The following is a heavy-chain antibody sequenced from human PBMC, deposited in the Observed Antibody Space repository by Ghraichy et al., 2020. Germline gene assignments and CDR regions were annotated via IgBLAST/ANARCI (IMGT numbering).Heavy chain of an antibody. J-gene: IGHJ3*02. CDR2: TYRMAS. Sequence: QTLSLPCAISGDSVSNYNVAWNWIRQSPSRGLEWLGRTYRMASQYAESVKSRMTISPDTSKNQFSLQLNSVTPEDTALYYCARGRDHGFDIWGQGTMVIVSS. CDR3: ARGRDHGFDI. CDR1: GDSVSNYNVA. V-gene: IGHV6-1*01.